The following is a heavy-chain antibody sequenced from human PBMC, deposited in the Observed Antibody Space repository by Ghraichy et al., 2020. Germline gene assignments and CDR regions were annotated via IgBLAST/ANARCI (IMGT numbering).Heavy chain of an antibody. Sequence: GGSLRLSCAASGFTFDDYAMHWVRQAPGKGLEWVSGISWNSGSIGYADSVKGRFTISRDNAKNSLYLQMNSLRAEDTALYYCAKDYPKAYYDFWSGWTITYGMDVWGQGTTVTVSS. D-gene: IGHD3-3*01. CDR3: AKDYPKAYYDFWSGWTITYGMDV. J-gene: IGHJ6*02. CDR2: ISWNSGSI. CDR1: GFTFDDYA. V-gene: IGHV3-9*01.